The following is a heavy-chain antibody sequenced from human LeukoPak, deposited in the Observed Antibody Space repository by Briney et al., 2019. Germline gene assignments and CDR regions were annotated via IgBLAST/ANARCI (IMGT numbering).Heavy chain of an antibody. Sequence: GGSLRLSCAASGFIFSDYYIDWVRQAPGKGLEWLGRSRNRAHNYMTEYAASAKDRFTISRDESQKSLFLQMYNLGTEDTAVYYCTRGDGWSFDYWGQGTLVTASS. V-gene: IGHV3-72*01. CDR2: SRNRAHNYMT. CDR3: TRGDGWSFDY. CDR1: GFIFSDYY. D-gene: IGHD6-19*01. J-gene: IGHJ4*02.